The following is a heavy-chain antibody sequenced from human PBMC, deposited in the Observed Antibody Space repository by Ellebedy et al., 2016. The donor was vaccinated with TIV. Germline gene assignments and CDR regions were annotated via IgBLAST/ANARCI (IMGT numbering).Heavy chain of an antibody. CDR2: IYYSGST. D-gene: IGHD3-9*01. Sequence: SETLSLTCTVSGGSISSYYWSWIRQPPGKGLEWIGYIYYSGSTNYNPSLKSRVTISVDTSKNQFSLKLSSVTAADTAVYYCARGIPFDWLFPGFDYWGQGTLVTVSS. CDR3: ARGIPFDWLFPGFDY. CDR1: GGSISSYY. V-gene: IGHV4-59*01. J-gene: IGHJ4*02.